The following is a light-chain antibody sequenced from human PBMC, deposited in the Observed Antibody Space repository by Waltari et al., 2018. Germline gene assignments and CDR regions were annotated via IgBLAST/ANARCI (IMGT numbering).Light chain of an antibody. Sequence: DVVMTQSPLSLPVTLGQPASISCRSSQSLVHSDGNSYLNWFQQRPGQSPRRLFYRVSNRDSGVPDRFSGGGSGTDFTLKISMVEAEDVGVYYCMQGTHWPCTFGQGTKVEIK. V-gene: IGKV2-30*02. J-gene: IGKJ1*01. CDR1: QSLVHSDGNSY. CDR2: RVS. CDR3: MQGTHWPCT.